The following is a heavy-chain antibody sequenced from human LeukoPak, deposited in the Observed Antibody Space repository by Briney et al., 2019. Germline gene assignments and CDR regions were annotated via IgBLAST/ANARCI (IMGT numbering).Heavy chain of an antibody. CDR2: MNPNSGNT. CDR1: GYTFTSYD. CDR3: ARVTRPTYYYYYYYMDV. Sequence: ASVKVSCKASGYTFTSYDINWVRQATGQGLEWMGWMNPNSGNTGYAQKFQGRVTITGNTSISTAYMELSSLRSEDTAVYYCARVTRPTYYYYYYYMDVWGKGTTVTVSS. V-gene: IGHV1-8*03. J-gene: IGHJ6*03.